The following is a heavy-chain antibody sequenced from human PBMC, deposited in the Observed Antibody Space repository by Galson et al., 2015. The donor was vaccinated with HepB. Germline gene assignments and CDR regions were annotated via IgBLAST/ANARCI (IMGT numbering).Heavy chain of an antibody. CDR2: ISSSSSYI. Sequence: SLRLSCAASGFTFSSYSMNWVRQAPGKGLEWVSSISSSSSYIYYADSVKGRFTISRDNAKNSLYLQMNSLRAEDTAVYYCAGGWDYGDYDLFYRSVKQKYYYYGMDVWGQGTTVTVSS. J-gene: IGHJ6*02. CDR1: GFTFSSYS. V-gene: IGHV3-21*01. CDR3: AGGWDYGDYDLFYRSVKQKYYYYGMDV. D-gene: IGHD4-17*01.